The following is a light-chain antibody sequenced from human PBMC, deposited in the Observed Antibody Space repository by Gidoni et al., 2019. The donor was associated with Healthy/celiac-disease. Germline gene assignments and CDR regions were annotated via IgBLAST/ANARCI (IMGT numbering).Light chain of an antibody. CDR2: DAS. Sequence: IHMTQSPSSLSASVGDRVTITCQASQDISNYLNWYQQKPGKAPKLLIYDASNLETGVPSRFSGSGSGTDFTFNISSLQPEDIATYYCQQYDNLPGYTFGQGTKLEIK. J-gene: IGKJ2*01. CDR3: QQYDNLPGYT. CDR1: QDISNY. V-gene: IGKV1-33*01.